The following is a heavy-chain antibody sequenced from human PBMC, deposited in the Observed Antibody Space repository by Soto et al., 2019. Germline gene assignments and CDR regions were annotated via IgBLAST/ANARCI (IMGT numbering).Heavy chain of an antibody. CDR3: ARGEYIVLVSAAIYGMDV. CDR1: EFTFSSYA. V-gene: IGHV3-30-3*01. D-gene: IGHD2-2*01. J-gene: IGHJ6*02. CDR2: ISYDGSNK. Sequence: QVQLVESGGGVVQPGRSLRLSCAASEFTFSSYAMHWVRQAPGKGLEWVAVISYDGSNKYYADSVKGRFTISRDNSKNTLYLQMNSLRTEDTAVYYCARGEYIVLVSAAIYGMDVWGQGTTVTVSS.